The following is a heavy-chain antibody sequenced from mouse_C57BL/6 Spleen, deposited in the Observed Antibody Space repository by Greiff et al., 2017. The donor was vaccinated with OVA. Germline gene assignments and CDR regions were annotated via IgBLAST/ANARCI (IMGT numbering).Heavy chain of an antibody. V-gene: IGHV1-39*01. CDR3: ARLTTVDYYAMDY. J-gene: IGHJ4*01. D-gene: IGHD1-1*01. CDR1: GYPFTDYN. Sequence: VQLQQSGPELVKPGASVKISCTASGYPFTDYNMNWVKQSNGKSLEWIGVINPNYGTTSYNQKFKGKATLTVDQSSSTAYMQLNSLTSEDSAVYYCARLTTVDYYAMDYWGQGTSVTVSS. CDR2: INPNYGTT.